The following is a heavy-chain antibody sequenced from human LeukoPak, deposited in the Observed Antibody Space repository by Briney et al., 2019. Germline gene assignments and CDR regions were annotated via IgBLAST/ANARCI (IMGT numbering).Heavy chain of an antibody. CDR1: GYTFTDYY. V-gene: IGHV1-2*06. D-gene: IGHD2-21*01. CDR2: INPNSGGT. J-gene: IGHJ3*02. Sequence: ASVKVSCKVSGYTFTDYYMHWVQQAPGQGLEWMGRINPNSGGTNYAQKFQGRVTMTRDTSISTAYMELSRLRSDDTAVYYCASNSRGFDIWGQGTMVTVSS. CDR3: ASNSRGFDI.